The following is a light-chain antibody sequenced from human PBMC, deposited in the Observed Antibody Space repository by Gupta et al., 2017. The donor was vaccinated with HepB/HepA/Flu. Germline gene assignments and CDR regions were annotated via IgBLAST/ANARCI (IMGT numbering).Light chain of an antibody. CDR1: QSISSW. CDR2: KAS. Sequence: DSEMTQSPSTLSASVGDRVTITCRASQSISSWLAWYQKKPGKTPKLLIYKASSLESGVPSRFSGSGSGTEFTLTISSLQPDDFATYYCQQYNSYSSSFGGGTKVEIK. V-gene: IGKV1-5*03. J-gene: IGKJ4*01. CDR3: QQYNSYSSS.